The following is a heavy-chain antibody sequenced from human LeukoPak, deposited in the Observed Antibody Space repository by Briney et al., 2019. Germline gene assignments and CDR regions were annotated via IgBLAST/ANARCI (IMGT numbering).Heavy chain of an antibody. Sequence: SETLSLTCTVSGGSISSSSFYWGWIRQPPGKGLEWIGSIHYSGSTYSNPSLKSRVTLSVDTSKNQFSLRLSSVTAADTAVYYCARLMSTSYPDYFDSWGQGTLVTVSS. D-gene: IGHD2/OR15-2a*01. CDR1: GGSISSSSFY. J-gene: IGHJ4*02. CDR2: IHYSGST. V-gene: IGHV4-39*01. CDR3: ARLMSTSYPDYFDS.